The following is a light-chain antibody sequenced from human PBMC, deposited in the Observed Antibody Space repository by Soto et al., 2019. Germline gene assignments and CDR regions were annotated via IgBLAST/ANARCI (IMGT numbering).Light chain of an antibody. CDR2: EVN. Sequence: QSALTRPPSASGSPGQSVTISCTGTSSDVGTSKYVSWYRQHPGKAPKLLIYEVNKRPSGVPDRFSGSKSGSTASLTVSGLQAEDEADYYCSSSAGTKNMVFGGGTQLTVL. CDR3: SSSAGTKNMV. J-gene: IGLJ7*01. V-gene: IGLV2-8*01. CDR1: SSDVGTSKY.